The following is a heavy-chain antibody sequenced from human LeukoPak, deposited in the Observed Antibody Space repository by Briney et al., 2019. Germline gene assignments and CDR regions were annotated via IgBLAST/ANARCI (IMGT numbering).Heavy chain of an antibody. CDR3: ARDSLFLESYYYYGMDV. V-gene: IGHV4-31*03. Sequence: PSETLSLTCTVSGGSISSGGYYWSWIRQHPGKGLEWIGYIYYIGSTNYNPSLKSRVTISVDTSKNQFSLKLSSVTAADTAVYYCARDSLFLESYYYYGMDVWGQGTTVTVSS. D-gene: IGHD3-3*01. CDR2: IYYIGST. J-gene: IGHJ6*02. CDR1: GGSISSGGYY.